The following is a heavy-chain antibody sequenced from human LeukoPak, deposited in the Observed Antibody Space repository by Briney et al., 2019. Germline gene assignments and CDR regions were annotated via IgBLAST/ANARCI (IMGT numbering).Heavy chain of an antibody. J-gene: IGHJ6*02. Sequence: VQPGRSLRFSCAASGFNFSSYGMHWVRQAPGKGLEWVAVISYDGSNKYYADSVKGRFTISRDNSKNTLYLQMNSLRAEDTAVYYCARGGRYYGSGSEPGYYYYYYGMDVWGQGTTVAVSS. V-gene: IGHV3-30*03. CDR2: ISYDGSNK. D-gene: IGHD3-10*01. CDR3: ARGGRYYGSGSEPGYYYYYYGMDV. CDR1: GFNFSSYG.